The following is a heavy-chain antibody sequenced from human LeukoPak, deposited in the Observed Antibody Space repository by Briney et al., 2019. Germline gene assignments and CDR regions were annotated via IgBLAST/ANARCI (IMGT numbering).Heavy chain of an antibody. CDR2: ISYDGSNK. CDR3: ANIDGDYYSDYGMDV. V-gene: IGHV3-30*18. D-gene: IGHD4-17*01. Sequence: GGSLRLSCAASGFTFSSYGMHWVRQAPGKGLEWVAVISYDGSNKYYADSVKGRFTISRDNSKNTLYLQMNSLRAEDTAVYYCANIDGDYYSDYGMDVWGQGTTVTVSS. J-gene: IGHJ6*02. CDR1: GFTFSSYG.